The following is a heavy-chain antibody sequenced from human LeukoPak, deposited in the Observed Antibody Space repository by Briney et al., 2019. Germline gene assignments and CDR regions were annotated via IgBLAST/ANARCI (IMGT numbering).Heavy chain of an antibody. V-gene: IGHV4-39*01. Sequence: SETLSLTCIVSGGSISSSSYYWGWIRQPPGKGLEWIGSIYYSGSTYYNPSLKSRVTISVDTSKNQFSLKLSSVTAADTAVYYCARAIVVVTAIPWFDYWGQGTLVTVSS. CDR3: ARAIVVVTAIPWFDY. CDR1: GGSISSSSYY. D-gene: IGHD2-21*02. CDR2: IYYSGST. J-gene: IGHJ4*02.